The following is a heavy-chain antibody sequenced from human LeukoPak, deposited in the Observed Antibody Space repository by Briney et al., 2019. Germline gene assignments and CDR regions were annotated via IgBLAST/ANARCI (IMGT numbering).Heavy chain of an antibody. Sequence: GGSLRLSCGASGFTFSSYTMIWVRQAPGMGLEWVSSISSSRTSIYYADSVKGRFTISRDNAKNSLYLQMNSLRDEDTAVYYCAREEGSSWYPYYFDYWGQGTLVTVSS. J-gene: IGHJ4*02. CDR1: GFTFSSYT. D-gene: IGHD6-13*01. CDR2: ISSSRTSI. V-gene: IGHV3-48*02. CDR3: AREEGSSWYPYYFDY.